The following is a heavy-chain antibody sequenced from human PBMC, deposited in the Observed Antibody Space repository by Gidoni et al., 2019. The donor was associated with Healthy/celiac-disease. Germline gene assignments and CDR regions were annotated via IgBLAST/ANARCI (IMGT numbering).Heavy chain of an antibody. Sequence: QLQLQDSRPALVTLSETLPLICTLSGGSLSSSSYYWGWLRQPPGKGLVWIGSIYYSGSTYYNPSLKSRVTISVDTSKNQFSLKLSSVTAADTAVYYCARDGIAAAGWFDYWGQGTLVTVSS. J-gene: IGHJ4*02. D-gene: IGHD2-21*01. CDR1: GGSLSSSSYY. CDR2: IYYSGST. V-gene: IGHV4-39*02. CDR3: ARDGIAAAGWFDY.